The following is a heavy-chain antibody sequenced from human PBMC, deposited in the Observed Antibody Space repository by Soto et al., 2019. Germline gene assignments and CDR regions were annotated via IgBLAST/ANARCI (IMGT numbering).Heavy chain of an antibody. CDR3: ARQSMVFTIDY. V-gene: IGHV5-51*01. CDR2: IYPGDSDT. CDR1: GYGFTSYW. D-gene: IGHD2-8*01. J-gene: IGHJ4*02. Sequence: GESLKISCKGSGYGFTSYWIGWVRQMPWKSLEWMGIIYPGDSDTRYSPSFQGQVTISADKSISTAYLQWSSLKASDTAMYYCARQSMVFTIDYWGQGTLVTVSS.